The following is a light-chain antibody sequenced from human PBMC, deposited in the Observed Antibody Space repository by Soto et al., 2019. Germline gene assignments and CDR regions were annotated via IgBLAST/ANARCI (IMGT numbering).Light chain of an antibody. CDR1: SSDVGGYNY. V-gene: IGLV2-14*01. CDR2: EVS. Sequence: QSALTQPASVSGSPGQSITISCTGTSSDVGGYNYVSWYQQHPGKAPKLMIYEVSNRPSGVSNRFSGSKSGNTAPLTISGLQAEDEADYYCSSYTSSSTLAVFGTGTKLTVL. J-gene: IGLJ1*01. CDR3: SSYTSSSTLAV.